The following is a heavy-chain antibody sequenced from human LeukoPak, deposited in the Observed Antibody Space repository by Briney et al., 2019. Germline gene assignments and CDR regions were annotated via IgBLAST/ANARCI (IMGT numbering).Heavy chain of an antibody. D-gene: IGHD3-10*01. CDR2: ISAYNGNA. V-gene: IGHV1-18*01. Sequence: ASVTVSCKASGYTFSSYGISWVRQAPGQGPEWMGWISAYNGNANYVQKLQGRVAMTTDTSTSTAYMELSSLRSEDTAVYYCATYTQSGAQGVSDYWGQGTLVTVSS. CDR3: ATYTQSGAQGVSDY. CDR1: GYTFSSYG. J-gene: IGHJ4*02.